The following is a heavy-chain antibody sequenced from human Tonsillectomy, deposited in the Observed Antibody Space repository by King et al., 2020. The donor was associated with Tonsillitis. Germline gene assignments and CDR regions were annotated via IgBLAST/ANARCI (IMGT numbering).Heavy chain of an antibody. CDR1: GFTFSNAW. CDR3: TTDLDYDYVLGSYLWTTKTAFYI. V-gene: IGHV3-15*01. CDR2: IKSKTDGGTK. D-gene: IGHD3-16*01. Sequence: QLVQSGGGLVKPGGSLRLSCAASGFTFSNAWMSWVRQAPGKGLEWVGRIKSKTDGGTKDYAAPVKGRFTISRDDSKNTLYLQMYSLKTRDTAVYYCTTDLDYDYVLGSYLWTTKTAFYIWGQGTMVTVSS. J-gene: IGHJ3*02.